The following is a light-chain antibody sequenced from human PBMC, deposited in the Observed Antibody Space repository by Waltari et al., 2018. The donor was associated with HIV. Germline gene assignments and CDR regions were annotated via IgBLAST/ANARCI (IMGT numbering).Light chain of an antibody. Sequence: QSALTQPASVSGSPGQSLTISCTGSSNAVGGYNYVSWYQQHPGKAPRLMIYDVSTRPSGVSDRFSGSKSGDTASLTISGLQPEDEADYYCESYTSTSVWVFGGGTRLTVL. CDR2: DVS. J-gene: IGLJ3*02. CDR1: SNAVGGYNY. CDR3: ESYTSTSVWV. V-gene: IGLV2-14*03.